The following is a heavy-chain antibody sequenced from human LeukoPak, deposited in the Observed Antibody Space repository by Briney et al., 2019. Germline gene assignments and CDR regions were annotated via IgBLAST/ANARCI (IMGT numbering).Heavy chain of an antibody. CDR2: IYYNGNT. J-gene: IGHJ4*01. CDR1: GGSISSYY. V-gene: IGHV4-59*08. CDR3: ARHRGGGTYPLDY. Sequence: SETLSLTCTVSGGSISSYYWSWIRQPPGKGLEWIAYIYYNGNTNYNPSLNSRATISVDMSKNQFSLMLSSVTAADTAVYFCARHRGGGTYPLDYWGHGTLVTVSS. D-gene: IGHD1-26*01.